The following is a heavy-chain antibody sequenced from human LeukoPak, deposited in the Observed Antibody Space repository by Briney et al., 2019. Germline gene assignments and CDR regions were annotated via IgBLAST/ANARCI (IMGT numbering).Heavy chain of an antibody. CDR2: IYYSGST. D-gene: IGHD2-2*01. Sequence: SETLSLTCTVSGGSISSYYWSWIRQPPGKGLEWIGYIYYSGSTYYNPSLKSRATISVDTSKNQFSLKLSSVTAADTAVYYCARGRGYQLSSNWFDPWGQGTLVTVSS. CDR3: ARGRGYQLSSNWFDP. CDR1: GGSISSYY. J-gene: IGHJ5*02. V-gene: IGHV4-59*08.